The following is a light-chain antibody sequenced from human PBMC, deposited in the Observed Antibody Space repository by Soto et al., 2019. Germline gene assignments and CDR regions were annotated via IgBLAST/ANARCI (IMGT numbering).Light chain of an antibody. CDR3: QHGYVAPYS. Sequence: DIQITQSPSCLSAPIADTVPITCRASQDINVYLNWYQQKPGEVPKLLIYSASTLHSGVPSRFTGSGSETDFTLTIRSLQPEDFATYYCQHGYVAPYSFGQGTKVDIK. CDR1: QDINVY. CDR2: SAS. J-gene: IGKJ2*03. V-gene: IGKV1-39*01.